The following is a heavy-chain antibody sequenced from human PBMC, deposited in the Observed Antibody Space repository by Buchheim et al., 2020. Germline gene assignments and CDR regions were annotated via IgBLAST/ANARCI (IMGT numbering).Heavy chain of an antibody. CDR1: GYTFTSYY. CDR2: ISPSGVGT. J-gene: IGHJ5*02. CDR3: ARDLAVVVTAKNWFDP. V-gene: IGHV1-46*01. Sequence: QVQLVQSGAEVKKPGASVKVSCKASGYTFTSYYMHWVRQAPGQGLEWMGIISPSGVGTSYAQNFQGRVTMTRDTSTRTVYMELSSLTSEDTAVYFCARDLAVVVTAKNWFDPWGQGTL. D-gene: IGHD2-15*01.